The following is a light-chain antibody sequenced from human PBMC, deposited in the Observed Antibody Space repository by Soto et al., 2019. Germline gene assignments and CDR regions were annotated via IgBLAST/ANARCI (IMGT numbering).Light chain of an antibody. V-gene: IGKV3-20*01. CDR2: GAS. Sequence: EIVLTQSPGTLSLSPGERATLSCRASQSVSSSYLAWYQQKPGQAPRLLIYGASSRATGIPDRFSGSGSGTDFTLTIGRLEPEDVAVYYCQQYGSAPWTFGQGTKVDIK. J-gene: IGKJ1*01. CDR3: QQYGSAPWT. CDR1: QSVSSSY.